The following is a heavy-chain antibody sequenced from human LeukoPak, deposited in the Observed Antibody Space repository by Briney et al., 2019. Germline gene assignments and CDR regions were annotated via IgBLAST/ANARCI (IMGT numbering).Heavy chain of an antibody. CDR1: EFSVGSNY. D-gene: IGHD5-24*01. CDR2: IYSGGST. J-gene: IGHJ3*02. Sequence: PGGSLRLSCAASEFSVGSNYMTWVRQAPGKGLEWVSLIYSGGSTYYADSVKGRFTISRDNSKNTLYLQMNSLRAEDTAVYYCARGTRDGYYLFDAFDIWGQGTMVTVSS. CDR3: ARGTRDGYYLFDAFDI. V-gene: IGHV3-66*01.